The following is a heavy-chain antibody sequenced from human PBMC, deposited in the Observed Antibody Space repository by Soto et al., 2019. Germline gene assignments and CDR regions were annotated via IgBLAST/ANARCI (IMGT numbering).Heavy chain of an antibody. CDR3: ARDRYDYGSGNYYNRIDF. D-gene: IGHD3-10*01. CDR1: GGIFSTYA. V-gene: IGHV1-69*01. Sequence: QVQLVQSGAEVKKPGSSVKVSCKASGGIFSTYAISWLRQAPGQGLEWMGGIIPIFGTPNYAQRFQGRVTITADESTSTAYMELRRLRSEDTAVYYCARDRYDYGSGNYYNRIDFWGQGTLVTVSS. CDR2: IIPIFGTP. J-gene: IGHJ4*02.